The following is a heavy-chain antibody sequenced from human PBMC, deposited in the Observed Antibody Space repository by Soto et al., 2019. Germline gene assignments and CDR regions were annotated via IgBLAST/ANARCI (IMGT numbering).Heavy chain of an antibody. CDR1: GVSISSGGYY. V-gene: IGHV4-31*03. D-gene: IGHD3-22*01. Sequence: SETLSLTCTVSGVSISSGGYYWSWIRQHPGKGLEWIGYIYYSGSTYYNPSLKSRVTISVDTSKNQFSLKLSSVTAADTAVYYCARDEDSSGSSSAFDIWGQGTMVTVS. CDR3: ARDEDSSGSSSAFDI. J-gene: IGHJ3*02. CDR2: IYYSGST.